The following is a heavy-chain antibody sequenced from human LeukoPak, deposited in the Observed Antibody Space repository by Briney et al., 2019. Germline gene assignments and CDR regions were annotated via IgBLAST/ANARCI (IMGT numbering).Heavy chain of an antibody. D-gene: IGHD4-17*01. J-gene: IGHJ4*02. CDR1: GFTFSSHS. Sequence: GGSLRLSCAASGFTFSSHSMNWVRQAPGKGLEWVSYISSSSSTIYYADSVKGRFTISGDNAKNSLYLQMNSLRAEDTAVYYCASPYGDSSDYWGQGTLVTVSS. V-gene: IGHV3-48*04. CDR2: ISSSSSTI. CDR3: ASPYGDSSDY.